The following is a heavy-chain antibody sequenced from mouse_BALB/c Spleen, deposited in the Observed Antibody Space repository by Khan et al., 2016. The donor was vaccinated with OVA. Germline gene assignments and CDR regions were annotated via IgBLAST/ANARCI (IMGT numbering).Heavy chain of an antibody. CDR3: AKLRVYYFDS. J-gene: IGHJ2*01. Sequence: QVQLKESGPGLVAPSQSLSITCTVSGFSLNSDGVSWVRQPPGKGLEWLGVIWGDGSTNYHSALRSRMSIRQDNSKSQVFLKLNSLQTDDTATYYGAKLRVYYFDSWGQGTTLTVSS. CDR2: IWGDGST. V-gene: IGHV2-3*01. CDR1: GFSLNSDG.